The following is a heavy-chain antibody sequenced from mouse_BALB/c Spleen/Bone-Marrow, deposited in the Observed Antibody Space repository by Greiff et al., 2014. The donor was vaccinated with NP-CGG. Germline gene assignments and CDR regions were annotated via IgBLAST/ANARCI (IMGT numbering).Heavy chain of an antibody. CDR3: ARSSPYYGMDY. CDR2: IDPANGKT. D-gene: IGHD6-1*01. V-gene: IGHV14-3*02. Sequence: EVQLQQSGAELVKPGASVMLSCTASGFNIKDTYMYWVKQRPEQGLEWIGRIDPANGKTKYDPRFQGKATITADTSSNTAYLQLNSLTSEDTAVYYCARSSPYYGMDYWGQGTSVTVSS. J-gene: IGHJ4*01. CDR1: GFNIKDTY.